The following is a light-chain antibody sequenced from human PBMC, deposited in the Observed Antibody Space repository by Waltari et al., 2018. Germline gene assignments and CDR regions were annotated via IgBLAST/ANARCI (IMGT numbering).Light chain of an antibody. CDR3: QQHDKSPWT. CDR2: RAS. V-gene: IGKV1-5*01. CDR1: QPVDTW. J-gene: IGKJ1*01. Sequence: DIHMTQSPSSLSASVGETVTNTCRASQPVDTWLAWYQQKPGKAPKLLIYRASNLDTGVPSRFRGSGSETDFTLTIRDLHPEDVATYFCQQHDKSPWTFGQGTKVEIK.